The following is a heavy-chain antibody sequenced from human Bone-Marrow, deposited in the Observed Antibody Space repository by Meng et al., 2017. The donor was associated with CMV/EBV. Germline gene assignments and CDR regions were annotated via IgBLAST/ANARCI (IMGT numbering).Heavy chain of an antibody. CDR3: ARRGNWYNQGWFDP. Sequence: ASVKVSCKASGYTFTSYDIHWLRQAPGQGLEWMGIIIPSGGSTSYAQKFQGRVTMTRDTSTSTVYMELSSLRSEDTAVYYCARRGNWYNQGWFDPWGQGTLVTVPS. D-gene: IGHD1/OR15-1a*01. CDR2: IIPSGGST. J-gene: IGHJ5*02. V-gene: IGHV1-46*01. CDR1: GYTFTSYD.